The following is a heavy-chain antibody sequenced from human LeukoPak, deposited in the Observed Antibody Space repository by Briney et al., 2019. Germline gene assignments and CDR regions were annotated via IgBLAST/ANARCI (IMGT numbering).Heavy chain of an antibody. Sequence: GGSLRLSCGASGFTFSDYYMSWLRQAPGKGLEWVSYISSSGSTIYYADSVKGRFTLSRDNAKNSLYLQMNSLRAEDTAVYYCARGPHYYDSSGYYYYFDYWGQGTLVTVSS. CDR2: ISSSGSTI. CDR3: ARGPHYYDSSGYYYYFDY. D-gene: IGHD3-22*01. J-gene: IGHJ4*02. V-gene: IGHV3-11*01. CDR1: GFTFSDYY.